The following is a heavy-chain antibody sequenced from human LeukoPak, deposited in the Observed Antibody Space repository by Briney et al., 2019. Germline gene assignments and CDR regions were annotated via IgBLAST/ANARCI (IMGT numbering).Heavy chain of an antibody. Sequence: SETLSLTCAVYGGSFSGYYWSWIRQPPGKGLEWIGEINHSGSTNYNPSLKSRVTISVDTSKNQFSLKLSSVTAADTAVYYCARTHMTTVTTFDYWGQGTLVTVSS. J-gene: IGHJ4*02. CDR1: GGSFSGYY. CDR2: INHSGST. V-gene: IGHV4-34*01. CDR3: ARTHMTTVTTFDY. D-gene: IGHD4-17*01.